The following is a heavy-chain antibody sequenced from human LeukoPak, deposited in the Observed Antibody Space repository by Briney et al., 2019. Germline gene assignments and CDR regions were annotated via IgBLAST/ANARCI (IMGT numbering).Heavy chain of an antibody. CDR3: ARPSCSYYDILTGYCQFDY. CDR2: IYYSGST. D-gene: IGHD3-9*01. Sequence: PSQTLSLTCAVSGGSISSGGYSWSWIRQPPGKGLEWIGYIYYSGSTNYNPSLKSRVTISVDTSKNQFSLKLSSVTAADTAVYYCARPSCSYYDILTGYCQFDYWGQGTLVTVSS. J-gene: IGHJ4*02. CDR1: GGSISSGGYS. V-gene: IGHV4-30-4*07.